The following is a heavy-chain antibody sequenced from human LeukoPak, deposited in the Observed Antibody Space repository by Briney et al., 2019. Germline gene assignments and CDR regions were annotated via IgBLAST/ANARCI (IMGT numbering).Heavy chain of an antibody. D-gene: IGHD5-18*01. Sequence: PSETLSLTCTVSGGSISSYYWSWIRQPPGKGLEWIGYIYYSGSTNYNPSLKSRVTISVDTSKNQFSLKLSSVTAADTAVYYCAREGYSYGPFDYWGQGTLVTVSP. J-gene: IGHJ4*02. V-gene: IGHV4-59*01. CDR1: GGSISSYY. CDR2: IYYSGST. CDR3: AREGYSYGPFDY.